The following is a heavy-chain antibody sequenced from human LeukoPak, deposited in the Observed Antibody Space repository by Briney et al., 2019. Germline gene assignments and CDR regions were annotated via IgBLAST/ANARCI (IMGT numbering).Heavy chain of an antibody. Sequence: GGSLRLSCAASGFTFSSYAMSWVRQAPGKGLEWVSAISGSGGSTYYADSVKGRFTISRDNSKNTLYLQMNSLRAEDTAVYYCAKRAIAAAGTKMYYFDHWGQGTLVTVPS. CDR2: ISGSGGST. D-gene: IGHD6-13*01. CDR1: GFTFSSYA. V-gene: IGHV3-23*01. CDR3: AKRAIAAAGTKMYYFDH. J-gene: IGHJ4*02.